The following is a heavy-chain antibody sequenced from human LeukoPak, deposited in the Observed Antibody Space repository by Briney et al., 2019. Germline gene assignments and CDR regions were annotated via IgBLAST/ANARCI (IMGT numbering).Heavy chain of an antibody. J-gene: IGHJ4*02. CDR3: ARMYYYGSGSYYNDY. CDR2: IDWDDDK. D-gene: IGHD3-10*01. Sequence: SGPALVKPTQTLTLTCTFSGFSLSRRGMCVSWIRQPPGQALERHALIDWDDDKYYSTSLKTRLTISKDTSKNQVVLTMTIMDPVDTATYYCARMYYYGSGSYYNDYWGQGTLVTVSS. CDR1: GFSLSRRGMC. V-gene: IGHV2-70*01.